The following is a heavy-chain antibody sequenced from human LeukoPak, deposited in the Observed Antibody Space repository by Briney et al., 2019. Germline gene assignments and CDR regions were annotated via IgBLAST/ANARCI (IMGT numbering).Heavy chain of an antibody. V-gene: IGHV3-23*01. D-gene: IGHD6-19*01. J-gene: IGHJ3*02. Sequence: GGSLRLSCAASGFTFTNYVMNWVRQAPGKGLEWVSSITGTADKTYDADSVKGRFTISRDNSKNTLSLQMSSLRVEDTAIYYCARRGGSRGWGAFDIWGQGTIVTVSS. CDR2: ITGTADKT. CDR1: GFTFTNYV. CDR3: ARRGGSRGWGAFDI.